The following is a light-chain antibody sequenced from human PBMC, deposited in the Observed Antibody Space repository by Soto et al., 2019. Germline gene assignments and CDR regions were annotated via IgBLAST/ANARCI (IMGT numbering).Light chain of an antibody. CDR1: SSDVGGYTY. Sequence: QSVLTQPRSVSGSPGQSVTISCTGTSSDVGGYTYVSWYQQHPGKAPKLMIYDVSKRPSGVPDRFSGSKSGNTASLTLSGLQAEDEADYYCCSDAGSYTVFGGGTKLTVL. CDR2: DVS. CDR3: CSDAGSYTV. J-gene: IGLJ2*01. V-gene: IGLV2-11*01.